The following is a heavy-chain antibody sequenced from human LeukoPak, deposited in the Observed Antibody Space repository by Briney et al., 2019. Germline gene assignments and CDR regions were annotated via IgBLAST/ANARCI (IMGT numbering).Heavy chain of an antibody. J-gene: IGHJ4*02. D-gene: IGHD5-18*01. CDR1: GFTFSSYA. Sequence: PGGSLRLSCSASGFTFSSYAMSCVRHAPGKGLEWVSSISGSAGSTYYADSVKGRFTISRDNSKNTLYLQMNSLRAEDTAVYYCAKDRSGYGFDYWGQGTLVTVSS. V-gene: IGHV3-23*01. CDR3: AKDRSGYGFDY. CDR2: ISGSAGST.